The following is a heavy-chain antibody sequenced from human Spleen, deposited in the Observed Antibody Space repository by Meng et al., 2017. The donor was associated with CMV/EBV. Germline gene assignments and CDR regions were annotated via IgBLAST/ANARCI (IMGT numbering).Heavy chain of an antibody. CDR2: IYYSGST. V-gene: IGHV4-39*07. J-gene: IGHJ5*02. Sequence: SSYHWGWIRQPPGKGLEWIGHIYYSGSTYYNPSLKSRVTISVDTSKNQFSLKLSSVTAADTAVYYCARNQLGYCSSTSCYTGWFDPWGQGTLVTVSS. CDR1: SSYH. D-gene: IGHD2-2*02. CDR3: ARNQLGYCSSTSCYTGWFDP.